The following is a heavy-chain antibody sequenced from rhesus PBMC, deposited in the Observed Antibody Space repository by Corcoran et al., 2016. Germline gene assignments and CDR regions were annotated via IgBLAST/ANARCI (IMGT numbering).Heavy chain of an antibody. CDR2: IYVSTM. CDR1: GFTVSSYW. J-gene: IGHJ4*01. CDR3: TRNSNYQDKLGYYFDY. D-gene: IGHD4-23*01. Sequence: EVQLAESGGGLVQPGGSLRLSCAASGFTVSSYWMSWVRQAPGKGLEWLSDIYVSTMYYGDAVKGLFTVSRDNAKNSLYLQMNSLRAEDTAVYYCTRNSNYQDKLGYYFDYWGQGVLVTVSS. V-gene: IGHV3-11*01.